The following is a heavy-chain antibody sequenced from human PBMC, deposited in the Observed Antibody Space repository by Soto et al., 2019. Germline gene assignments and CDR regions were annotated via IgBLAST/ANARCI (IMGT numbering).Heavy chain of an antibody. CDR1: GYTLTELS. CDR3: AAAAAGDGYLKAKPLLSGLV. CDR2: FDPEDGET. Sequence: ASVKVCCKVSGYTLTELSMHWVRQAPGKGLEWMGGFDPEDGETIYAQKFQGRVTMTEDSSTDTAYMELSSLRSEDTAVYYCAAAAAGDGYLKAKPLLSGLVWGQGAMVTVSS. V-gene: IGHV1-24*01. D-gene: IGHD5-12*01. J-gene: IGHJ3*01.